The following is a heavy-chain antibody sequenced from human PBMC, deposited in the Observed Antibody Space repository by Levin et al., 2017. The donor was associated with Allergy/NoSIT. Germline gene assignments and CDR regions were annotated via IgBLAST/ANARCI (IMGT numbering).Heavy chain of an antibody. V-gene: IGHV3-66*01. CDR3: ARGSQWLVRDFDY. CDR1: GFTVSTSY. CDR2: IHSGGNT. J-gene: IGHJ4*02. D-gene: IGHD6-19*01. Sequence: GGSLRLSCAASGFTVSTSYMSWVRQAPGKGLEWVSLIHSGGNTYYADSLKGRFTISTDSSQNSLHLQMNDLRPGDTAMYYCARGSQWLVRDFDYWVQGTLVTVSS.